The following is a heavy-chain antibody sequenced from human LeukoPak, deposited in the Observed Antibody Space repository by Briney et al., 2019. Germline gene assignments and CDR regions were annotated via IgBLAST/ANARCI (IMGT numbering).Heavy chain of an antibody. V-gene: IGHV1-58*02. D-gene: IGHD2-2*01. Sequence: GTSVKVSCKASGFTFTSSGMQWVRQARGQRLEWIGWIVVGSGNTNYAQKFQERVTITRDMSTSTAYMELSSLRSEDTAVYYCATGHIVVEPTALDAFHIWGQGTMVTVSS. CDR2: IVVGSGNT. CDR3: ATGHIVVEPTALDAFHI. J-gene: IGHJ3*02. CDR1: GFTFTSSG.